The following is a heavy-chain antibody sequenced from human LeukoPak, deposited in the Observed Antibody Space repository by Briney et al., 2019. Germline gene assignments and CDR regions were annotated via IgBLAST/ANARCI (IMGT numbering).Heavy chain of an antibody. J-gene: IGHJ5*02. CDR1: GGGISDYY. CDR3: GRYCSRTTCSNWFDP. D-gene: IGHD2-2*01. CDR2: IYYTGST. Sequence: SETLSLTCTVSGGGISDYYWSWIRQPPGQGLEWIGYIYYTGSTNYSPSLKSRVTISVDTSKNQFSLKLSSVTAADTAVYYCGRYCSRTTCSNWFDPWGQGTLVTVSS. V-gene: IGHV4-59*01.